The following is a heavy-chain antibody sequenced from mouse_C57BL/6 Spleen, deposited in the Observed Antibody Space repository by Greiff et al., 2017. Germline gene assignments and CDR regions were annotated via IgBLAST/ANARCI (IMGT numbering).Heavy chain of an antibody. V-gene: IGHV5-17*01. D-gene: IGHD4-1*01. CDR3: AGPGPPDY. J-gene: IGHJ2*01. CDR2: ISSGRGTI. CDR1: GFTFSDSG. Sequence: EVKLVESGGGLVKPGGSLKLSCAASGFTFSDSGMHWVRQAPEKGLEWVGYISSGRGTIYYADTVKGRFTISGDNAKNTLFLQMPSLRSEDSAMYYCAGPGPPDYWGQGTTLTVSS.